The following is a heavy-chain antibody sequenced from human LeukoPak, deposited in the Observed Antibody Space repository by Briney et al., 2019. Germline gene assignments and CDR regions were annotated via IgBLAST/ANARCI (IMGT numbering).Heavy chain of an antibody. CDR2: VYYIGST. CDR3: ARGPTYQPIDF. D-gene: IGHD2-2*01. Sequence: SETLSLTCTVSGDSISSRSDYWGWIRQPPGKGPEWVGSVYYIGSTFYNPSLKSRVTISVDTSKNHFSLKLSSVTAADTAVYYCARGPTYQPIDFWGQGTLVTVSS. CDR1: GDSISSRSDY. V-gene: IGHV4-39*02. J-gene: IGHJ4*02.